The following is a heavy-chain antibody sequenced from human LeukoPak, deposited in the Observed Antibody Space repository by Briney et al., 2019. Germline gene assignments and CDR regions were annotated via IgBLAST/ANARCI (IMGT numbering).Heavy chain of an antibody. Sequence: GGSLRLSCAASGFTFSSYEMNWVRQAPGRGLEWVSYISSRGSTIYYADSVKGRFTISRGNAKNSLYLQMNSLRAEDTAVYYCARLRYFDYWGQGTLVTVSS. J-gene: IGHJ4*02. V-gene: IGHV3-48*03. CDR2: ISSRGSTI. CDR1: GFTFSSYE. CDR3: ARLRYFDY.